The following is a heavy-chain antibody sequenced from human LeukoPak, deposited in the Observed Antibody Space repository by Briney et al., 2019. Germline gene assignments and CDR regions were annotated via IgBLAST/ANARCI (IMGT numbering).Heavy chain of an antibody. CDR3: AKKVSPITMVRGVETDY. D-gene: IGHD3-10*01. Sequence: GRSLRLSCAASGFTFGSYAMHWVRQAPGKGLEWVAIISYDGSNEYYADSVKGRFTISRDNSKNTLYLQMNSLRAEDTAVYYCAKKVSPITMVRGVETDYWGQGTLVTVSS. CDR1: GFTFGSYA. CDR2: ISYDGSNE. V-gene: IGHV3-30-3*02. J-gene: IGHJ4*02.